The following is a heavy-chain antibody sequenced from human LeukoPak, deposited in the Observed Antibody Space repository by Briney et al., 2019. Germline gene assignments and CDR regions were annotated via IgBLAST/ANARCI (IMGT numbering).Heavy chain of an antibody. CDR1: GYTFTSYG. CDR2: ISTYSGNT. Sequence: GASVKVSCKASGYTFTSYGISWVRQAPGQGLEWMGWISTYSGNTNYAQNLQGRVTMTTDTSTSTAYMELRSLRPDDTAVYYCARRMGATHFDYWGQGTLVTVSS. V-gene: IGHV1-18*01. J-gene: IGHJ4*02. D-gene: IGHD1-26*01. CDR3: ARRMGATHFDY.